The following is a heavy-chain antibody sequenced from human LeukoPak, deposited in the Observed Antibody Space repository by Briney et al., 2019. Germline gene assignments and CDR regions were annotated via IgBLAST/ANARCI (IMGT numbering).Heavy chain of an antibody. J-gene: IGHJ4*02. CDR3: AAGLGRSDFDY. CDR1: RFTFSNAW. Sequence: PGGSLRLSCAASRFTFSNAWMSWVRQAPGKGLEWVGRVKSKTDGGTADYAAPVKGRFTISRDDSKNTLYLQMNSLKTEDTAVYYCAAGLGRSDFDYWGQGTLVTVSS. V-gene: IGHV3-15*01. CDR2: VKSKTDGGTA.